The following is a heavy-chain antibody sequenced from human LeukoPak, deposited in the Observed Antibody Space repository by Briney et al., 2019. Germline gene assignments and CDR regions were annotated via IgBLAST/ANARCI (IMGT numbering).Heavy chain of an antibody. CDR1: GASITSYY. CDR3: ATRRIAVAAPFDY. J-gene: IGHJ4*02. Sequence: PSETLSLTCTVSGASITSYYWSLIRQPPGKGLEWIGYIYYSGSTNYNPSLKSRVTMSVDTSKNEFSLKLSSVTTADTAVYYCATRRIAVAAPFDYWGQGTLVTVSS. CDR2: IYYSGST. V-gene: IGHV4-59*01. D-gene: IGHD6-19*01.